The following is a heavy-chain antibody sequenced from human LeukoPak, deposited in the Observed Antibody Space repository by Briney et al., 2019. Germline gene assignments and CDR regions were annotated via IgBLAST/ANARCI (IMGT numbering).Heavy chain of an antibody. CDR3: ANVLGRITDY. D-gene: IGHD5-24*01. Sequence: GGSLRLSCAASGFTFSSYAMSWVRQAPGKGLEWVSAISGSGGSTYYADSAKGRFTISRDNSKNTLYLQMNSLRAEDTAVYYCANVLGRITDYWGQGTLVTVSS. V-gene: IGHV3-23*01. CDR2: ISGSGGST. J-gene: IGHJ4*02. CDR1: GFTFSSYA.